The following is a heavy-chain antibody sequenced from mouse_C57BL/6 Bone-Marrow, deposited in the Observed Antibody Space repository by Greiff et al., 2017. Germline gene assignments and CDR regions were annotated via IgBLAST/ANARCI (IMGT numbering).Heavy chain of an antibody. D-gene: IGHD2-3*01. V-gene: IGHV5-12*01. CDR2: ISNGGGST. J-gene: IGHJ2*01. Sequence: EVQLVESGGGLVQPGGSLKLSCAASGFTFSDYYMYWVRQTPEKRLEWVAYISNGGGSTYYPDTVKGRFTISRDNAKNTLYLQMSRLKSEDTAMYYCARAGGYYVEFDYWGQGTTLTVSS. CDR3: ARAGGYYVEFDY. CDR1: GFTFSDYY.